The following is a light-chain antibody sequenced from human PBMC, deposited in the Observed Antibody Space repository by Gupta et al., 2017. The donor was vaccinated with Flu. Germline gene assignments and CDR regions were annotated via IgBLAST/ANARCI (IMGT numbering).Light chain of an antibody. J-gene: IGLJ3*02. V-gene: IGLV2-8*01. CDR3: SSYAGNTHWV. CDR2: VVI. Sequence: ISVVIKRPSGVPYRFSGSKSGNTSSLTVSGLPAADEADYYCSSYAGNTHWVFGGGTKLTVL.